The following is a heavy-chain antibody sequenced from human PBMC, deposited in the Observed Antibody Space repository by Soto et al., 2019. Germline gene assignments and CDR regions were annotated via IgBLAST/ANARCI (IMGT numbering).Heavy chain of an antibody. D-gene: IGHD5-18*01. J-gene: IGHJ6*01. V-gene: IGHV5-51*01. CDR2: IYPGDSDT. CDR1: GYSFTSYW. CDR3: ARRRGYSYGYWPFPGYYYRMAV. Sequence: GESLKICCKGSGYSFTSYWIGWVRQMPGKGLEWMGIIYPGDSDTRYSPSFQGQVTISADKSISTAYLQWSSLKASDTAMYYCARRRGYSYGYWPFPGYYYRMAVWAQGTTVLGSS.